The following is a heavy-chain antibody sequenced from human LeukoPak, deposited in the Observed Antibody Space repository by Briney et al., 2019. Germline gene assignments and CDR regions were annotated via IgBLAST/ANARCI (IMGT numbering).Heavy chain of an antibody. CDR2: ISDSGGNT. Sequence: AGGSLRLSCAASGFTFRNYAMTWVRQARGRGLEWVSVISDSGGNTLYADSVKAPFTISRHHSKHTLYLQINSLTAEHTAIYSCAKGSSATCYSPLHCWGRATLVTVSS. CDR1: GFTFRNYA. CDR3: AKGSSATCYSPLHC. J-gene: IGHJ4*02. V-gene: IGHV3-23*01. D-gene: IGHD2-15*01.